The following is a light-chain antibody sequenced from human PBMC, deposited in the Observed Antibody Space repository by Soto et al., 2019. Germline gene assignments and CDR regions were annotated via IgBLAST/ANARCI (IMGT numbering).Light chain of an antibody. CDR2: LNSDGSH. J-gene: IGLJ3*02. V-gene: IGLV4-69*01. CDR1: SGHSSYA. Sequence: QLVLTQSPSASASLGASVKLTCTLSSGHSSYAIAWHQQQPEKGPRYLMKLNSDGSHSKGDGIPGRFSGSSSGTERYLTISSLQSEDEADYYCQTWSTGIRVFGGGTKLTVL. CDR3: QTWSTGIRV.